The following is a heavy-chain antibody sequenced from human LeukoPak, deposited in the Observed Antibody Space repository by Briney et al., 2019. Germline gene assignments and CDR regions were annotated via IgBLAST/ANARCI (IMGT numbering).Heavy chain of an antibody. D-gene: IGHD3-3*01. Sequence: GASVKVSRKASGYTFTNYAVNWLRQAPGQRLEWMGWINAGNGDTKFSQNYQARVTITRDASASTAYMELSSLTSEDTAVYFCARGLWSAHRREYYFDSWGQGTLVTVSS. CDR3: ARGLWSAHRREYYFDS. J-gene: IGHJ4*02. CDR1: GYTFTNYA. V-gene: IGHV1-3*01. CDR2: INAGNGDT.